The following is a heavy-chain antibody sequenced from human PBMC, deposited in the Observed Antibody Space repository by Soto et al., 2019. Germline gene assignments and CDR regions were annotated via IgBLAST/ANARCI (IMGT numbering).Heavy chain of an antibody. J-gene: IGHJ4*02. CDR2: ISGGGRIT. CDR3: AKTLGSGWQHYFDY. D-gene: IGHD6-19*01. V-gene: IGHV3-23*01. CDR1: GFTFSSYD. Sequence: EVQLLESGGGLVQPGGSLRLSCAASGFTFSSYDMNWVRQASGKGLEWVSIISGGGRITYYADSVKGRFTISRDNSKNTLYLQMNSLRVEDTAVYYCAKTLGSGWQHYFDYWGQGTLVTVSS.